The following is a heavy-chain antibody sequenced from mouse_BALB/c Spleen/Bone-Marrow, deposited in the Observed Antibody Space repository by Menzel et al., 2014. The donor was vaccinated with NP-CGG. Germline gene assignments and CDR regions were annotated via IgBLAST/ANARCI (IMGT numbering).Heavy chain of an antibody. D-gene: IGHD1-1*01. Sequence: EVQLQQSGAELVKPGASVKLSCTASGFNIKDTYMHWVKQRPEQGLEWIGMIDPVNGNTKYDLKFQGKATITADTSSNTAYLQLSSLTSEDSHVYYCARYYYVYYFHYWGQGTTNTVSS. CDR2: IDPVNGNT. CDR3: ARYYYVYYFHY. V-gene: IGHV14-3*02. J-gene: IGHJ2*01. CDR1: GFNIKDTY.